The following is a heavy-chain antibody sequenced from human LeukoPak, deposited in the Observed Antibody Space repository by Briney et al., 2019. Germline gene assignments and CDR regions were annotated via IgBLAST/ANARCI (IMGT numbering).Heavy chain of an antibody. CDR3: VRLGGYSGYDVVY. CDR1: GFTFSGYG. V-gene: IGHV3-33*01. CDR2: IWYDGRNK. D-gene: IGHD5-12*01. J-gene: IGHJ4*02. Sequence: PGGSLRLSCAAPGFTFSGYGMHWVRQAPGKGLEWVSLIWYDGRNKYYADSVKGRFTVSRDNSKNTLYLQMNSLRAEDTALYYCVRLGGYSGYDVVYWGQGKLVTVSS.